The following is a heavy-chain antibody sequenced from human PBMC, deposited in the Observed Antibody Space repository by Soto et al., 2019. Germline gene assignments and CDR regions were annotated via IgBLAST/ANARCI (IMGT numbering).Heavy chain of an antibody. Sequence: QVQLQQWGAGLLKPSETLSLTCAVYGGSFSGYYWSWIRQPPGKGLEWIGEINPSGSTNYTPSLKRRVTMSGDTPKNQFSLKLTSVTAADTAVYYGARGRDGGAANWGQGTLVTVSS. CDR2: INPSGST. CDR3: ARGRDGGAAN. J-gene: IGHJ4*02. D-gene: IGHD4-17*01. V-gene: IGHV4-34*01. CDR1: GGSFSGYY.